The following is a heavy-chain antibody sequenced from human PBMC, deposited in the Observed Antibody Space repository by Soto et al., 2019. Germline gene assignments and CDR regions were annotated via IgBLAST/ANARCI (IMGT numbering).Heavy chain of an antibody. CDR1: GGTFSSYA. J-gene: IGHJ6*02. CDR2: IIPILGTA. CDR3: ARSLGYCSSTSCFVAATPENYYYYGMDV. V-gene: IGHV1-69*01. D-gene: IGHD2-2*01. Sequence: QVQLVQSGAEVKKPGSSVKVSCKASGGTFSSYAISWVRQAPGQGLEWMGGIIPILGTANYAQKFQGKVTITADESTSTAYMELSSLRSEDTAVYYCARSLGYCSSTSCFVAATPENYYYYGMDVWGPGTTVTVSS.